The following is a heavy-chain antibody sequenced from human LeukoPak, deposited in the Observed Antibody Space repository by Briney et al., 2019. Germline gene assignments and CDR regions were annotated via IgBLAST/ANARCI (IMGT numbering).Heavy chain of an antibody. CDR1: GFTFSSYW. CDR3: ARDQAVAGISFDY. V-gene: IGHV3-7*01. D-gene: IGHD6-19*01. Sequence: GGSLILSCAASGFTFSSYWMSWVRQAPGKGLEWVANIKQDGSEKYYVDSVKGRFTISRDNAKNPLYLQMNSLRAEDTAVYYCARDQAVAGISFDYWGQGTLVTVSS. CDR2: IKQDGSEK. J-gene: IGHJ4*02.